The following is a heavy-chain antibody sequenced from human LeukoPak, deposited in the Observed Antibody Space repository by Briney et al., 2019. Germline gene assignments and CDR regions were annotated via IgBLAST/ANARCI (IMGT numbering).Heavy chain of an antibody. Sequence: ASVKVSCKASGYTFTSYAMHWVRPAPGQRLEWMGWIYAGNGNTKYSQKFQGRVTITRDTSASTAYMELSSLRSEDTAVYYCARVGWYYYGMDVWGQGTTVTVSS. CDR2: IYAGNGNT. CDR1: GYTFTSYA. CDR3: ARVGWYYYGMDV. J-gene: IGHJ6*02. D-gene: IGHD6-19*01. V-gene: IGHV1-3*01.